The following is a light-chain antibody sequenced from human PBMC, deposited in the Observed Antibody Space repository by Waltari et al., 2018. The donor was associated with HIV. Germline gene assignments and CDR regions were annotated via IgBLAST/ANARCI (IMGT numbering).Light chain of an antibody. V-gene: IGKV1-13*02. Sequence: AILLTQTPPSLSASVGDRVTITCRASQAVFPAIAWYQQKPGRPPKLLIYAASTLQSGVSLRFSGRGSVTNFSLTVNTLHPEDFATYYCQQYKTFPLTFGQGTRVEIK. J-gene: IGKJ5*01. CDR2: AAS. CDR3: QQYKTFPLT. CDR1: QAVFPA.